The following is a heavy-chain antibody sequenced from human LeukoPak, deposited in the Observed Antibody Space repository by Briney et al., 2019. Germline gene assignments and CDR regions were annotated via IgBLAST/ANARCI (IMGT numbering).Heavy chain of an antibody. CDR3: ARGLAAAGTEDY. D-gene: IGHD6-13*01. J-gene: IGHJ4*02. CDR2: IYYSGST. V-gene: IGHV4-30-4*08. Sequence: SQTLSLTCTVSGGSISSGDYYWSWIRQPPGKGLEWIGYIYYSGSTYYNPSLKSRVTISVDTSKNQFSLKLSSVTAADTAVYYCARGLAAAGTEDYWGQGTLSPSPQ. CDR1: GGSISSGDYY.